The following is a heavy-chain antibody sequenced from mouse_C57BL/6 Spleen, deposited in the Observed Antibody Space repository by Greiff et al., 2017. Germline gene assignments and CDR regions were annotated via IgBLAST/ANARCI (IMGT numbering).Heavy chain of an antibody. CDR3: ARARDYYGSSLYYFDY. CDR2: ISYDGSN. Sequence: EVQLQESGPGLVKPSQSLSLTCSVTGYSITSGYYWNWIRQFPGNKLEWMGYISYDGSNNYNPSLKNRISITRDTSKNQFFLKLNSVTTEDTATYYCARARDYYGSSLYYFDYWGQGTTLTVSS. J-gene: IGHJ2*01. CDR1: GYSITSGYY. V-gene: IGHV3-6*01. D-gene: IGHD1-1*01.